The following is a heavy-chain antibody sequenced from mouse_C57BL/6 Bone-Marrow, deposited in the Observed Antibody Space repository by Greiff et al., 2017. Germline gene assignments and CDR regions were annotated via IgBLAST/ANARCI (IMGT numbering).Heavy chain of an antibody. J-gene: IGHJ3*01. CDR1: GFTFSSYG. V-gene: IGHV5-6*01. CDR3: ERHGCAMIQFAY. CDR2: ISSGGSYT. D-gene: IGHD2-3*01. Sequence: VQLKQSGGDLVKPGGSLKLSCAASGFTFSSYGLSWVRQTPDKRLEWVATISSGGSYTYYPDSVKWRFTISRDNAKNTLYLQMSSLKSENTAMYDSERHGCAMIQFAYWGQGTLVTVSA.